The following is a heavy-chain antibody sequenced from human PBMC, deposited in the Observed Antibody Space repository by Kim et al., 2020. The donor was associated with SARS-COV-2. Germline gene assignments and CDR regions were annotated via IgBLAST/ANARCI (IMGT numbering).Heavy chain of an antibody. CDR1: GFTFCDYA. D-gene: IGHD2-21*01. CDR3: AKEVSRIATPYFES. J-gene: IGHJ4*02. Sequence: GGSLRLSCAASGFTFCDYAMSWVRQTPGKGLEWVSGMTNDRDTYFADFVKGRFTISRDRSKSTLYLQMNNMMAEDTATYYCAKEVSRIATPYFESWGQGTLVTVSS. CDR2: MTNDRDT. V-gene: IGHV3-23*01.